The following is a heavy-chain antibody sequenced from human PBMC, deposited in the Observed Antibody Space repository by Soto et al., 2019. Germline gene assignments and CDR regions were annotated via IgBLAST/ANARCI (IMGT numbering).Heavy chain of an antibody. CDR3: ARDPWDY. CDR2: IFPSGGT. V-gene: IGHV3-66*01. CDR1: GVSVSSRY. Sequence: EVQLVESGGGLVQRGGSLRLSCTISGVSVSSRYMSWVRQAPGKGLEWVSVIFPSGGTYYADSVKGRFIISRDNSKNTLYLQMNSLTAEDTAVYYCARDPWDYWGQGTLVTVSS. J-gene: IGHJ4*02.